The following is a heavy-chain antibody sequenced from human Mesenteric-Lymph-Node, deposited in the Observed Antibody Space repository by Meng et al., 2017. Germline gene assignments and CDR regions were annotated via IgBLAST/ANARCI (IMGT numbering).Heavy chain of an antibody. CDR3: ARDAIGRGSSWYPNWFDP. CDR1: GGSISSYY. J-gene: IGHJ5*02. CDR2: IYYSGST. V-gene: IGHV4-59*01. D-gene: IGHD6-13*01. Sequence: SETLSLTCTVSGGSISSYYWSWIRQPPGKGLEWIGYIYYSGSTNYNPSLKSRVTISVDTSKNQFSLKLSSVTAADTAVYYCARDAIGRGSSWYPNWFDPWGQGTLVTVSS.